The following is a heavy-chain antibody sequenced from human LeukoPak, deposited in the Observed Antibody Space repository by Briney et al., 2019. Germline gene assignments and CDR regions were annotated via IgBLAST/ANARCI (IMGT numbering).Heavy chain of an antibody. Sequence: GGSLGVSCAADAFAVSTCFMTWVRQARGEGLEWVSSMRGSGSSIYYADCVKGRFPVSKDKSKNTLYLQMNSRRAEDTAVYYCARGDRDGHNSDNWVDPWGQGTLVTVSS. CDR3: ARGDRDGHNSDNWVDP. D-gene: IGHD5-24*01. V-gene: IGHV3-23*01. J-gene: IGHJ5*02. CDR1: AFAVSTCF. CDR2: MRGSGSSI.